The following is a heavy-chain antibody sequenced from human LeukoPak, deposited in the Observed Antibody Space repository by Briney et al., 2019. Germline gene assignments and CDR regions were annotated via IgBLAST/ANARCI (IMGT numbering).Heavy chain of an antibody. V-gene: IGHV1-69*01. CDR2: IIPIFGTA. Sequence: SVKVSCKASGCTFSSYAISWVRQAPGQGLEWMGGIIPIFGTANYAQKSQGRVTITADESTSTAYMELSGLRSEDTAVYYCARRLVITGGFDYWGQGTLVTVSS. CDR3: ARRLVITGGFDY. J-gene: IGHJ4*02. CDR1: GCTFSSYA. D-gene: IGHD3-9*01.